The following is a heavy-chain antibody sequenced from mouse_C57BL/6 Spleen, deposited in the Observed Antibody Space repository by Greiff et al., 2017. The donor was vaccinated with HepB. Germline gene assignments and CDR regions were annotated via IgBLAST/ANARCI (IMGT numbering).Heavy chain of an antibody. D-gene: IGHD1-1*01. CDR1: GYTFTSYW. J-gene: IGHJ1*03. CDR3: ARNYGSSYLLWYFDV. CDR2: IDPNSGGT. V-gene: IGHV1-72*01. Sequence: QVQLQQPGAELVKPGASVKLSCKASGYTFTSYWMHWVKQRPGRGLEWIGRIDPNSGGTKYNEKFKSKATLTVDKPSSTAYMQLSSLTSEDSAVYYCARNYGSSYLLWYFDVWGTGTTVTVSS.